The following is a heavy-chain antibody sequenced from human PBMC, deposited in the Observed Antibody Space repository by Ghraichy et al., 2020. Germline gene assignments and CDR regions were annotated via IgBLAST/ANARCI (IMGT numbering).Heavy chain of an antibody. CDR1: GGSISSSNYY. Sequence: SETLSLTCTVSGGSISSSNYYWGWIRQPPGKGLEWIGSIYYSGSTDYNPSLKSRVTISVDTSKNQFSLKLSSVTAADTAVYYCARRPDYGDYIRSPGAFDIWGQGTMVTVSS. V-gene: IGHV4-39*01. CDR2: IYYSGST. CDR3: ARRPDYGDYIRSPGAFDI. D-gene: IGHD4-17*01. J-gene: IGHJ3*02.